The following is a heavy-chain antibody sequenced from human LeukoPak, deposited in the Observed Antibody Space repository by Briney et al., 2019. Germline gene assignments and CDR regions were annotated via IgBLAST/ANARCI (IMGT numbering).Heavy chain of an antibody. Sequence: GGSLRLSCAASGFTFSSYAMSWVRQAPGKGLEWVSAISGSGGSTYYADSVKGRFTIARDNSKNTLYLQMNSLRAEDTAVYYCAKRWDSSSWSAFDYWGQGTLVTVSS. CDR3: AKRWDSSSWSAFDY. D-gene: IGHD6-13*01. V-gene: IGHV3-23*01. CDR2: ISGSGGST. CDR1: GFTFSSYA. J-gene: IGHJ4*02.